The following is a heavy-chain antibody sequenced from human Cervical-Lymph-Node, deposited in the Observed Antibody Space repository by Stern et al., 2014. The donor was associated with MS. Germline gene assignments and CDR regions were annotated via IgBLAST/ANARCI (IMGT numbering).Heavy chain of an antibody. J-gene: IGHJ4*02. D-gene: IGHD6-19*01. CDR2: IIAGSGDT. Sequence: VHLVESGAEVKKPGASVKVACEASGYTFSSFAIHWVRQAPGQRLEWLGWIIAGSGDTKYSQRFQDRVTITRDTSANTVYMEMSSLRSEDTAIYYCARAFYGSQFGYWGQGTLVTVSS. CDR1: GYTFSSFA. CDR3: ARAFYGSQFGY. V-gene: IGHV1-3*01.